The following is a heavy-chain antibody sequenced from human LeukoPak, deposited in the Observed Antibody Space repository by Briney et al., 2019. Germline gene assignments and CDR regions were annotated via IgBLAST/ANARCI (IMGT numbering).Heavy chain of an antibody. CDR2: VKPDGSDK. CDR1: GFPFSTYW. CDR3: ATGPKN. D-gene: IGHD1-1*01. V-gene: IGHV3-7*01. J-gene: IGHJ1*01. Sequence: QPGGSLRLSCVASGFPFSTYWMTWVRQAPGKGVEWVATVKPDGSDKYYVDSVKGRFTISRDNAKNSLYLQMNSLRVEDTAVYYCATGPKNWGQGTLVTVSS.